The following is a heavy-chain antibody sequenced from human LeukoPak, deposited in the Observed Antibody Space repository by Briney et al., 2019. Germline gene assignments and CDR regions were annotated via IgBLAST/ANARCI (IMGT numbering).Heavy chain of an antibody. CDR3: ARDMFREAPDYFDY. V-gene: IGHV3-30*04. D-gene: IGHD3-10*01. CDR2: IAYDGSIK. Sequence: GGSLRLSCAASGFTFSSYPMHWVRQAPGKGLEWVAVIAYDGSIKLYADSVKGRFIISRDDSKNTLYLQMNGLRGEDTAVYYCARDMFREAPDYFDYWGQGTLVTVSS. CDR1: GFTFSSYP. J-gene: IGHJ4*02.